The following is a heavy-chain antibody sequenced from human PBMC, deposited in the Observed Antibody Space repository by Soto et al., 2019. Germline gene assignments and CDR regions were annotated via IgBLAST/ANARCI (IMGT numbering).Heavy chain of an antibody. CDR1: GYSFTSYW. Sequence: PGESLKISCXGSGYSFTSYWISWVRQMPGKGLEWMGRIDPSDSYTNYSPSFQGHVTISADKSISTAYLQWSSLKASDTAMCYCARVSSEYYYDSSGPSGWFDPWGQGTLVTVSS. CDR2: IDPSDSYT. V-gene: IGHV5-10-1*01. D-gene: IGHD3-22*01. CDR3: ARVSSEYYYDSSGPSGWFDP. J-gene: IGHJ5*02.